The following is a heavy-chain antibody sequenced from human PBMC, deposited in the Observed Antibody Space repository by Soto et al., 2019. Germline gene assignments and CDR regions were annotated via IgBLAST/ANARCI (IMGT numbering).Heavy chain of an antibody. CDR1: GGSISSFY. D-gene: IGHD3-22*01. CDR3: ARVDSPYYYNSSGYFTY. J-gene: IGHJ4*02. Sequence: SETLSLTCTVSGGSISSFYWSWIRQPAGKGLEWIGRIYSSGSTNYNPSLKSRVTMSVDTSKNQFSLKLNSVTAADTAVYYCARVDSPYYYNSSGYFTYWGQGILVTVSS. CDR2: IYSSGST. V-gene: IGHV4-4*07.